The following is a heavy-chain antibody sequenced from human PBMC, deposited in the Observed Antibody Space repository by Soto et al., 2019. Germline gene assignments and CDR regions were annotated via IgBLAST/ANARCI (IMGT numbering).Heavy chain of an antibody. CDR2: ISDSGTST. J-gene: IGHJ3*02. CDR1: GFTFSSYA. Sequence: PGGSLRLSCAASGFTFSSYAMSWVRLAPGKGLEWVSGISDSGTSTYYRDSVKGRFTISRDNSKNTVYLQMNSLRAEDKALYYCAKAKTPHNAFDIWGQGTMVTVS. V-gene: IGHV3-23*01. D-gene: IGHD2-15*01. CDR3: AKAKTPHNAFDI.